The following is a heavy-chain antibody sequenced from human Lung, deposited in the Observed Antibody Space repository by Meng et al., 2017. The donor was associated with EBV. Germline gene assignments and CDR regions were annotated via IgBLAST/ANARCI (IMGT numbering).Heavy chain of an antibody. Sequence: VQLKESGPGLVKPSQTLSLTCTVSGGSIRSGGYYWSWIRQPPGKGLEWIGQINYSGITNYNPSLKSRVTISVDTSKNQFSLSLNSVTAADTAVYYCARGGTSSAPFDYWGQGTLVTVSS. J-gene: IGHJ4*02. V-gene: IGHV4-31*03. CDR2: INYSGIT. CDR3: ARGGTSSAPFDY. D-gene: IGHD2-2*01. CDR1: GGSIRSGGYY.